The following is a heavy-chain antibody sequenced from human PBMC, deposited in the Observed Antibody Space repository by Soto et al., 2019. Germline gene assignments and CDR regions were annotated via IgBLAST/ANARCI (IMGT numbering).Heavy chain of an antibody. Sequence: EVQLVESGGVVVQPGGSLRLSCAASGFTFDDYTMHWVRQAPGKGLEWVSLISWDGGSTYYADSVRGRFTISRDNSKNSLYLQMNSLRTEDTALYYCAKGYYDFWSGPINYYYYYGMDVWGQGTTVTVSS. CDR3: AKGYYDFWSGPINYYYYYGMDV. V-gene: IGHV3-43*01. CDR2: ISWDGGST. CDR1: GFTFDDYT. D-gene: IGHD3-3*01. J-gene: IGHJ6*02.